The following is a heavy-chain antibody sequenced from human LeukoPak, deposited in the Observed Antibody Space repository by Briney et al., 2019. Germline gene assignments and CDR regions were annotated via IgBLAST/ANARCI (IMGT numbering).Heavy chain of an antibody. CDR1: GFTFNIAW. D-gene: IGHD1-26*01. J-gene: IGHJ4*02. Sequence: GGSLRLSCAASGFTFNIAWMNWVRQAPGKGLEWVGRIKGETNDETTDYAAPVKDRFIISRDDSRNTLYLQMNSLKSEDTAVYYCATIGRGTIDYWGQGILVTVSS. CDR2: IKGETNDETT. V-gene: IGHV3-15*07. CDR3: ATIGRGTIDY.